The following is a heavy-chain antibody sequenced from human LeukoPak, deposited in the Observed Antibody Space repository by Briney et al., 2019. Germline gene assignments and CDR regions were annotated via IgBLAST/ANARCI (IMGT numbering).Heavy chain of an antibody. V-gene: IGHV3-13*01. CDR3: ARSLLYFGDPKPAFDI. D-gene: IGHD3-10*01. CDR2: AGAAGDA. Sequence: GGPLRLSCAASGFTFSSYDMHWVRQATGKALEWVSAAGAAGDAYYPDSVNGRFTISRENAKNSLYLQMNSLRAGDTAVYYCARSLLYFGDPKPAFDIWGRGTTVTVSS. CDR1: GFTFSSYD. J-gene: IGHJ3*02.